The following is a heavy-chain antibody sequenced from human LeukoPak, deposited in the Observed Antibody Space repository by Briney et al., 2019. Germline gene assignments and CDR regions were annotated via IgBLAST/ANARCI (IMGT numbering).Heavy chain of an antibody. CDR2: ISWNSGSI. CDR1: GGSISRGGYS. J-gene: IGHJ4*02. V-gene: IGHV3-9*01. D-gene: IGHD3-10*01. CDR3: AKDTVVRGVMGY. Sequence: LSLTCAVSGGSISRGGYSWSWIRQPPGKGLEWVSGISWNSGSIGYADSVKGRFTISRDNAKNSLYLQMNSLRAEDTALYYCAKDTVVRGVMGYWGQGTLVTVSS.